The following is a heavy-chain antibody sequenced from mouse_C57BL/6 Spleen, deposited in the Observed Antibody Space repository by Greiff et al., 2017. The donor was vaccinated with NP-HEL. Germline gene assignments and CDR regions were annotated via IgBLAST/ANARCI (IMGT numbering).Heavy chain of an antibody. CDR2: IYPRSGNT. CDR1: GYTFTSYG. J-gene: IGHJ1*03. Sequence: QVQLQQSGAELARPGASVKLSCKASGYTFTSYGISWVKQRTGQGLEWIGEIYPRSGNTYYNEKFKGKATLTADKSSSTAYMELRSLTSEDSAVYFCARSEKSSPWGFDVWGTGTTVTVSS. V-gene: IGHV1-81*01. CDR3: ARSEKSSPWGFDV. D-gene: IGHD1-1*01.